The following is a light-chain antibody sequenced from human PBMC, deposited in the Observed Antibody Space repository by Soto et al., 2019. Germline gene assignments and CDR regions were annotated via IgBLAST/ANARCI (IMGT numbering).Light chain of an antibody. CDR3: QPLNNYPDT. CDR2: AAS. CDR1: QGMSSA. Sequence: DIQLTQSPSFLSASVVDRVTITCRASQGMSSALGWYQQKPGKAPKLLIYAASTLHSGVPSRFSGSGSGTEFTLTISSLQPEDFATYYCQPLNNYPDTFGQGTKLEIK. V-gene: IGKV1-9*01. J-gene: IGKJ2*01.